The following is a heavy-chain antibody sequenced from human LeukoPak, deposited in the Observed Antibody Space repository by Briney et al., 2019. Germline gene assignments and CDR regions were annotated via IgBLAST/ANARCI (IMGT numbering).Heavy chain of an antibody. CDR2: IYYSGNT. CDR1: GGSISNYY. CDR3: ATLRDCSGGSCYWYYFDY. D-gene: IGHD2-15*01. J-gene: IGHJ4*02. Sequence: SETLSLTCTVSGGSISNYYWSWIRQPPGKGLEWIGYIYYSGNTNYNPSLMGRVTISVDTSNNQFSLKLSSVTAADTAVYYCATLRDCSGGSCYWYYFDYWGQGTLVHVSS. V-gene: IGHV4-59*08.